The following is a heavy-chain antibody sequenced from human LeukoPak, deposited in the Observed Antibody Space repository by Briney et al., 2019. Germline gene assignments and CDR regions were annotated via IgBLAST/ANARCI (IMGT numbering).Heavy chain of an antibody. CDR1: GFSLSSYA. J-gene: IGHJ6*02. CDR2: ISDSGGST. D-gene: IGHD2-15*01. Sequence: RGSLRLSRSASGFSLSSYAMHWVRQAPGKGLEYVSAISDSGGSTYYADSVKGRFTIYRDNSKHTLYLQMSSLRAEDTAVYFCVRGYSFGPYGMDVWGQGTTVTVSS. V-gene: IGHV3-64D*09. CDR3: VRGYSFGPYGMDV.